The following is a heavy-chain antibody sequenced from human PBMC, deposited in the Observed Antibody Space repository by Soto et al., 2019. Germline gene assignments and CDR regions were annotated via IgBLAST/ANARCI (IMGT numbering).Heavy chain of an antibody. V-gene: IGHV3-33*01. CDR1: GFTFNNYG. CDR3: ARRQIPPPTRGAANARGGMDV. CDR2: IWNDGSNN. Sequence: QVQLVESGGSVVQPGRSLRLSCAASGFTFNNYGMHWVRQAPGKGLEWLAVIWNDGSNNYYANSVKGRFTISRDNSKNTLYLQMSSLRAEDTAVYYCARRQIPPPTRGAANARGGMDVWGQGTTVTVSS. D-gene: IGHD6-13*01. J-gene: IGHJ6*02.